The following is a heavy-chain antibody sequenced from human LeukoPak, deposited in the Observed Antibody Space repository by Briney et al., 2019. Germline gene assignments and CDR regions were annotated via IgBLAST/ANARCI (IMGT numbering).Heavy chain of an antibody. CDR1: GVSIRSGSED. CDR3: ARGEVDDFSSGYFGGMDV. CDR2: IYRSGST. J-gene: IGHJ6*02. V-gene: IGHV4-61*02. D-gene: IGHD3-3*01. Sequence: SETLSLTCTVSGVSIRSGSEDWGWIGQAAGKGVEWIERIYRSGSTNYNPSLKSRVTLSVDTPKNQFSLKLSSVTAADTAVYYCARGEVDDFSSGYFGGMDVWGQGTTVTVSS.